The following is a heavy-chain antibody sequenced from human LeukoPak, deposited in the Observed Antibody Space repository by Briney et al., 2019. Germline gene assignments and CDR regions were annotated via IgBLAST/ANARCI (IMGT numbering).Heavy chain of an antibody. D-gene: IGHD4-17*01. J-gene: IGHJ4*02. CDR1: GFTFTGYY. Sequence: ASVKFSCKTSGFTFTGYYVHWVRQAPGQGLEWMGWINPNSGGTNYAQKFQGRVTMTRDTSISTAYMELSRLRSDDTAVYYCARGSYGDYYFDYWGQGTLVTVSS. V-gene: IGHV1-2*02. CDR3: ARGSYGDYYFDY. CDR2: INPNSGGT.